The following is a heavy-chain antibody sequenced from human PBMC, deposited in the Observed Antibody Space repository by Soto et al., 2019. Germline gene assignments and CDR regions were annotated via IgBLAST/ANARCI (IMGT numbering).Heavy chain of an antibody. J-gene: IGHJ6*02. V-gene: IGHV4-31*03. CDR3: ARIVGYSGMDV. Sequence: SSETLSLTCTVSGGSISSGGYYWTWIRQHPGKGLEWIGNIFYSGSTDYNPSLESRVTISVDTSENQFSLKLTSVTAADTAMYYCARIVGYSGMDVWGQGTTVTVSS. CDR2: IFYSGST. D-gene: IGHD2-21*01. CDR1: GGSISSGGYY.